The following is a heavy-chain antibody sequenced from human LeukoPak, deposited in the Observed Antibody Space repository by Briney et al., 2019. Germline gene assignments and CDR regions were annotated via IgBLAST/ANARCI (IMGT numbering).Heavy chain of an antibody. CDR1: GFTFSSYW. D-gene: IGHD6-13*01. CDR3: ARAYSSSWDY. CDR2: IKQDGSEK. V-gene: IGHV3-7*01. J-gene: IGHJ4*02. Sequence: GGSLRLSCAASGFTFSSYWISWVRQAPGKGLEWVANIKQDGSEKYYVDSVKGRFTISRDNAKNSLYLQMNSLRAEDTAVYYCARAYSSSWDYWGQGTLVTVSS.